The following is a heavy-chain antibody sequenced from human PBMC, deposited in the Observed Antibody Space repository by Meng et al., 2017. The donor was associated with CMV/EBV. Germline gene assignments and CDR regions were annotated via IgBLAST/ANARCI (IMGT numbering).Heavy chain of an antibody. CDR2: IIPIFGTA. Sequence: QVQLVQSGAEVKKPXSSVKVSGKASGGTCSSYAISWVRQAPGQGLEWMGGIIPIFGTANYAQKFQGRVTITADESTSTAYMELSSLRSEDTAVYYCARRGRGVVVPAAMPEVAFDIWGQGTMVTVSS. J-gene: IGHJ3*02. CDR1: GGTCSSYA. CDR3: ARRGRGVVVPAAMPEVAFDI. V-gene: IGHV1-69*12. D-gene: IGHD2-2*01.